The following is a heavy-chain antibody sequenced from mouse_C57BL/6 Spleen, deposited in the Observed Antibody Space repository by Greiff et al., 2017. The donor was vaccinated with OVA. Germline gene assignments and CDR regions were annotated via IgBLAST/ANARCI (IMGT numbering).Heavy chain of an antibody. CDR1: GYTFTSYW. CDR2: IYPGSGST. V-gene: IGHV1-55*01. CDR3: ARRRLYDPYFDY. J-gene: IGHJ2*01. Sequence: QVQLKQPGAELVKPGASVKMSCKASGYTFTSYWITWVKQRPGQGLEWIGDIYPGSGSTNYNEKFKSKATLTVDTSSSTAYMQLSSLTSEDSAVYYCARRRLYDPYFDYWGQGTTLTVSS. D-gene: IGHD2-3*01.